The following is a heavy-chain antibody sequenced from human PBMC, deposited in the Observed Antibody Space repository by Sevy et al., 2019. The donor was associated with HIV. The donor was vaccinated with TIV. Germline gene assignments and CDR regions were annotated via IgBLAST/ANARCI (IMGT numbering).Heavy chain of an antibody. D-gene: IGHD2-21*01. V-gene: IGHV3-30*02. CDR3: VKEGGGEGGDH. CDR1: GFSYSSYG. Sequence: GGSLRLSCAASGFSYSSYGMHWVRQAPGKGLAWVAYIQYDGSNKDYADSVKGRLTISRDNSKNTLDLQMNSLRVEDTAVYYCVKEGGGEGGDHWGQGTLVTVSS. CDR2: IQYDGSNK. J-gene: IGHJ4*02.